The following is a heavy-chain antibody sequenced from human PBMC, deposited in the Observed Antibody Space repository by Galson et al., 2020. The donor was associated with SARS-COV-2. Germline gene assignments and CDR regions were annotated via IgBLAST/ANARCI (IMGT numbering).Heavy chain of an antibody. CDR1: GFTFANAW. V-gene: IGHV3-15*05. CDR3: ITEPITLVGVIIGAGMDV. Sequence: TGGSLRLSCAASGFTFANAWMSWIRQAPGKGLEWVGLIKNKNDGAKTEYAAPVKGRFTISRDDSQNTLYLQMNSLKSEDTGVYYCITEPITLVGVIIGAGMDVWGQGTTVIVSS. CDR2: IKNKNDGAKT. J-gene: IGHJ6*02. D-gene: IGHD3-3*01.